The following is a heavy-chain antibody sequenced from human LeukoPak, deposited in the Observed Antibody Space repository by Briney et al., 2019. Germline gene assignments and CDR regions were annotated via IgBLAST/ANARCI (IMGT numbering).Heavy chain of an antibody. CDR1: GYTFTRYG. CDR3: ARDFTYYYDSSGYYPFDY. V-gene: IGHV1-18*01. J-gene: IGHJ4*02. CDR2: ISAYNGNT. D-gene: IGHD3-22*01. Sequence: ASVKVSCKASGYTFTRYGISWVRQAPGQGLEWMGWISAYNGNTNYAQKLQGRVTMTTDTSTSTAYMELRSLRSDDTAVYYCARDFTYYYDSSGYYPFDYWGQGTLVTVSS.